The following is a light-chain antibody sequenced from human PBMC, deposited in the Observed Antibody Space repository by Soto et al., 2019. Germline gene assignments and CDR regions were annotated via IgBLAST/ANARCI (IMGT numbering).Light chain of an antibody. V-gene: IGKV1-39*01. CDR3: QQSYSTPYT. CDR1: QSISSY. J-gene: IGKJ2*01. Sequence: DSQMTQSPSSLSASVGDRVTITCRASQSISSYLNWYQQKPGKAPRLLIYAASSLQSGVPSRFSGSGSATDFTLTISSLQPEDFATYYCQQSYSTPYTFGQGTKLELK. CDR2: AAS.